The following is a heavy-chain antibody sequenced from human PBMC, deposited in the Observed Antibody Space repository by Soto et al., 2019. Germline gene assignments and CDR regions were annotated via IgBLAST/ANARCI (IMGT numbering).Heavy chain of an antibody. J-gene: IGHJ5*02. Sequence: GGSLRLSCAASGFTFSSYWMSWVRQAPGKGLEWVANIKQDGSEKYYVDSVKGRFTISRDNAKNSLYLQMNSLRAEDTAVYYCARLSIVLMVYARYNWFDPWGQGTLVTVSS. D-gene: IGHD2-8*01. CDR1: GFTFSSYW. CDR2: IKQDGSEK. V-gene: IGHV3-7*05. CDR3: ARLSIVLMVYARYNWFDP.